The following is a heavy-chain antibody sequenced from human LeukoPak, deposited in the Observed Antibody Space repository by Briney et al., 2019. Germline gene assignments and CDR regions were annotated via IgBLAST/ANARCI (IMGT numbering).Heavy chain of an antibody. D-gene: IGHD3-10*01. CDR1: GFTFSSYS. V-gene: IGHV3-21*01. Sequence: GGSLRLSCAASGFTFSSYSMNWVRQAPGKGLEWVSSISSSSSYIYYADSVKGRFTISRDNAKNSLYLQMNSLRAEDTAVYYCAKGRGLLWGAFDIWGQGTMVTVSS. J-gene: IGHJ3*02. CDR2: ISSSSSYI. CDR3: AKGRGLLWGAFDI.